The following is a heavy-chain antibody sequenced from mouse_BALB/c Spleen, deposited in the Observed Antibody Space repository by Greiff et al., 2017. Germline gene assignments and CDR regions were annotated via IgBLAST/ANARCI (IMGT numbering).Heavy chain of an antibody. V-gene: IGHV5-9*03. CDR2: ISSGGGNT. CDR1: GFTFSSYT. CDR3: ARSGYYDDNDWFAY. Sequence: EVQLQESGGGLVKPGGSLKLSCAASGFTFSSYTMSWVRQTPEKRLEWVATISSGGGNTYYPDSVKGRFTISRDNAKNNLYLQMSSLRSEDTALYYCARSGYYDDNDWFAYWGQGTLVTVSA. J-gene: IGHJ3*01. D-gene: IGHD2-4*01.